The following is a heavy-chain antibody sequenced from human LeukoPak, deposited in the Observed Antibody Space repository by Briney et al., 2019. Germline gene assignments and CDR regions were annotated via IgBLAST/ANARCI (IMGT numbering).Heavy chain of an antibody. CDR2: ISSSSSYI. CDR1: GFTFSSYS. Sequence: GGSLRLSCAASGFTFSSYSMSWVRQAPGKGLGWVSSISSSSSYIYYADSVKGRFTISRDSAKNSLYLQMNSLRAEDTAVYYCARDQRIAARSPIDYWGQGTLVTVS. J-gene: IGHJ4*02. CDR3: ARDQRIAARSPIDY. V-gene: IGHV3-21*01. D-gene: IGHD6-6*01.